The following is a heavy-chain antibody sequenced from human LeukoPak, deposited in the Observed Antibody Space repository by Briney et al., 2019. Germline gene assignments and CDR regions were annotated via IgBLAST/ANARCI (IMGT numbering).Heavy chain of an antibody. D-gene: IGHD3-22*01. CDR2: ISSSGNTI. J-gene: IGHJ4*02. CDR3: ARDYGSSGYYLGYY. V-gene: IGHV3-11*04. Sequence: GGSLRLSCTASGFTFNNYWMSWIRQAPGKGLEWVSYISSSGNTIYYADSVKGRFTISRDNAKNSLYLQMNSLRAEDTAVYYCARDYGSSGYYLGYYWGQGTLVTVSS. CDR1: GFTFNNYW.